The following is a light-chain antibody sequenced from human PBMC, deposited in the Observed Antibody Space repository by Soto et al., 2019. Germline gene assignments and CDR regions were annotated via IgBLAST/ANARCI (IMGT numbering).Light chain of an antibody. V-gene: IGLV2-11*01. CDR2: VAT. Sequence: QSALTQPRSVSASPGQSVTISCTGTSSNVGGYNYVSWYQQNPGKAPKLMIYVATKRPSGVPDRFSCSKSGNAASLTISGLQAEDEADYYCCSYAASYTLVFGGGTQLTVL. J-gene: IGLJ2*01. CDR1: SSNVGGYNY. CDR3: CSYAASYTLV.